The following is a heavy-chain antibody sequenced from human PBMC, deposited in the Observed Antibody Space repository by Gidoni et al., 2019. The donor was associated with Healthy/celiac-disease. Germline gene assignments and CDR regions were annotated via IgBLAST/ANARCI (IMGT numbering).Heavy chain of an antibody. CDR1: GGSISSSSYY. Sequence: QLQLQESGPGLVKPSETLSLTCTVSGGSISSSSYYWGWIRQPPGKGLEWIGSIYYSGSTYYNPSLKSRVTISVDTSKNQFSLKLSSVTAADTAVYYCARACGGDDDAFDIWGQGTMVTVSS. D-gene: IGHD2-21*02. V-gene: IGHV4-39*01. CDR2: IYYSGST. CDR3: ARACGGDDDAFDI. J-gene: IGHJ3*02.